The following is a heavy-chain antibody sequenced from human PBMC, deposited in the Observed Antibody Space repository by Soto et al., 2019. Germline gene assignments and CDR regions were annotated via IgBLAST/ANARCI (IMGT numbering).Heavy chain of an antibody. Sequence: EVQLLESGGDLVQPGGSLRLSCAASGFTFSSYAMNWLRQAPGKALEWVSAISGGADNTYYTDSVKGRFTISRDNSKNTLYLQMNGLRAEDTAVYYCAKKGGTTGTTFAYWGQGTLVTVSS. V-gene: IGHV3-23*01. J-gene: IGHJ4*02. D-gene: IGHD1-1*01. CDR3: AKKGGTTGTTFAY. CDR1: GFTFSSYA. CDR2: ISGGADNT.